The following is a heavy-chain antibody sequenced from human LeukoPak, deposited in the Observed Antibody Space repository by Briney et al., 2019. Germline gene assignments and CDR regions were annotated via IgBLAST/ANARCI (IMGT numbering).Heavy chain of an antibody. V-gene: IGHV4-4*07. CDR3: ARDRQWLVDH. Sequence: SETLSLTCTVPGDSLSTYYWRWIRQPAGKGLEWIGRVYVTGSTNLNPALQSRVTMSVETSKKQFSLKVTSVTAADTAVYYCARDRQWLVDHWGQGTLVTVSS. D-gene: IGHD6-19*01. CDR1: GDSLSTYY. CDR2: VYVTGST. J-gene: IGHJ5*02.